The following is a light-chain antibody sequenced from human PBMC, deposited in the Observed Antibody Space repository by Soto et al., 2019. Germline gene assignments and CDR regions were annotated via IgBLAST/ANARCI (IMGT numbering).Light chain of an antibody. Sequence: DIQMTQSPATPSASVGDRVTITCRASQSISFWLAWYQQKPGKAPNLLIYDASTLQSGVPSRFSGSGSGTEFTLTISRLQPDDFATYYCQQYNVYSPTFGQGTKVDI. J-gene: IGKJ1*01. V-gene: IGKV1-5*01. CDR1: QSISFW. CDR2: DAS. CDR3: QQYNVYSPT.